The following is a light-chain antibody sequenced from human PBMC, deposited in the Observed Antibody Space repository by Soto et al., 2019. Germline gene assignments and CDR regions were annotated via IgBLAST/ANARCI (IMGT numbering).Light chain of an antibody. J-gene: IGLJ2*01. CDR1: SSNIGARYD. Sequence: QSVLTQPPSVSGAPGQRVTISCTGSSSNIGARYDVHWYQQLPGTAPKLLIYGNTNRPSGVPDRFSGSKSGTSASLAITGLQAEDEADYYCQSYDSSLSGSVFGGGIKVTVL. CDR2: GNT. CDR3: QSYDSSLSGSV. V-gene: IGLV1-40*01.